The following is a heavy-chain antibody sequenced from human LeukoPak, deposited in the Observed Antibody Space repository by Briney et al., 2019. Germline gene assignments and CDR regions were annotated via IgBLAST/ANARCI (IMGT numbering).Heavy chain of an antibody. CDR1: GGTFSSYA. D-gene: IGHD2-15*01. CDR3: AGGRPRGYCSGGSCYHNFDY. Sequence: SVRVSCKASGGTFSSYAISWVRQAPGQGLEWMGGIIPIFGTANYAQKFQGRVTITADESTSTAYMEVSSLRSEGTAVYYCAGGRPRGYCSGGSCYHNFDYWGQGTLVTVSS. CDR2: IIPIFGTA. J-gene: IGHJ4*02. V-gene: IGHV1-69*13.